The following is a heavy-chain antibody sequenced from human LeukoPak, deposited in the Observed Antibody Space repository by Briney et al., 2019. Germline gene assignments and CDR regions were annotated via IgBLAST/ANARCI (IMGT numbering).Heavy chain of an antibody. CDR3: ARDWGLSGSYYGFSDY. CDR1: GYTFTAYY. D-gene: IGHD3-10*01. Sequence: GASVKASCKASGYTFTAYYIHWVRLAPGQGLEWMGWISPNTGGTNYAQTFQGRVTMTRDTSISTAFMDLSRLTSDDTAVYYCARDWGLSGSYYGFSDYWGQGTLVTVSS. CDR2: ISPNTGGT. J-gene: IGHJ4*02. V-gene: IGHV1-2*02.